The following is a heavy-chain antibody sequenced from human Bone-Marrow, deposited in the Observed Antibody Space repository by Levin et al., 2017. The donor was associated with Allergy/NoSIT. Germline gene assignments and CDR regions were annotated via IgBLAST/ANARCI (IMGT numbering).Heavy chain of an antibody. V-gene: IGHV4-4*02. CDR3: ARGFRQTVTTYWLDP. J-gene: IGHJ5*02. Sequence: SETLSLTCSVSGGSISNDSRWTWVRQPPGRGLEWIGDIYHTGSAHYNPSLKNRVMISVDESKNQFSLKLTSVNAADTAMYYCARGFRQTVTTYWLDPWGQGILVTVSS. CDR2: IYHTGSA. D-gene: IGHD4-17*01. CDR1: GGSISNDSR.